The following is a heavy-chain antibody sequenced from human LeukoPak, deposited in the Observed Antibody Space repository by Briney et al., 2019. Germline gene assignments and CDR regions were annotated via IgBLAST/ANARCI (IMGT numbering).Heavy chain of an antibody. CDR2: IIPILGIA. Sequence: SVKVSYKASGGTFSSYAISWVRQAPGQGLEWMGRIIPILGIANYAQKFQGRVTITADKSTSTAYMELSSLRSEDTAVYYCARASSGWYRAAIDYWGQGTLVTVSS. V-gene: IGHV1-69*04. CDR3: ARASSGWYRAAIDY. J-gene: IGHJ4*02. CDR1: GGTFSSYA. D-gene: IGHD6-19*01.